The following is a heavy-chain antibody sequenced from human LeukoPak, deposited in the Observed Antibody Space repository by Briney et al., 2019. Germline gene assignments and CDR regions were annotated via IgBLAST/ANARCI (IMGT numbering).Heavy chain of an antibody. CDR1: GFSLSTRGVG. J-gene: IGHJ4*02. CDR2: IYWDDDK. V-gene: IGHV2-5*02. D-gene: IGHD3-9*01. Sequence: SGPTLVNPTQTLTLTCTFSGFSLSTRGVGVGWIRQPPGKALERFSLIYWDDDKRYSPSLKSRLTITKDTSKNQVVLTMTNMDPVDTATYYCAHDSYDILTGSDTFDYWGQGTLVTVSS. CDR3: AHDSYDILTGSDTFDY.